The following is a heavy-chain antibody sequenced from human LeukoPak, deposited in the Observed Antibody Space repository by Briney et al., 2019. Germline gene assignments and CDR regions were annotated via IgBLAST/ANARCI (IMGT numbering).Heavy chain of an antibody. V-gene: IGHV4-38-2*02. Sequence: PSETLSLTCTVSGYSINNGYYWGWIRQPPGKGLEWIGSIYHSGSTYYKASLKSRVTISVDTSKNQFSLKLSSVTAADTAVYYCARAFYSSSWYHKEDFFDYWGRGTPVTVSS. CDR2: IYHSGST. CDR1: GYSINNGYY. CDR3: ARAFYSSSWYHKEDFFDY. D-gene: IGHD6-13*01. J-gene: IGHJ4*02.